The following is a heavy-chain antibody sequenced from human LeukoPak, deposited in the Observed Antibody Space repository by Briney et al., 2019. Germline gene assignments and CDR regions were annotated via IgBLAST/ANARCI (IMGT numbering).Heavy chain of an antibody. J-gene: IGHJ4*02. CDR2: IYTSGST. CDR3: ARDWITVRGVYYFDY. Sequence: SQTLSLTCTVSGGSLSSGSYYWSWIRQPAGKGLEWIGRIYTSGSTNYNPSLKSRVTISVDTSKNQFSLKLSSVTAADTAVYYCARDWITVRGVYYFDYWGQGTLVTVSS. V-gene: IGHV4-61*02. D-gene: IGHD3-10*01. CDR1: GGSLSSGSYY.